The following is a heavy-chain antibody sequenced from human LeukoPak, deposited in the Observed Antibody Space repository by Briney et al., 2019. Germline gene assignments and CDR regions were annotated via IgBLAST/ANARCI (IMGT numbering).Heavy chain of an antibody. V-gene: IGHV4-31*03. J-gene: IGHJ4*02. D-gene: IGHD5-18*01. Sequence: PSETLSLTCTVSGGSISSGGYYWSWIRQHPGKGLEWIGYIYYSGSTYYNPSLKSRVTISVDTSKNQFSLKLSSVTAADTAVYYCARGVRYSYGYRTXXXDYWGQGTLVTVSS. CDR1: GGSISSGGYY. CDR2: IYYSGST. CDR3: ARGVRYSYGYRTXXXDY.